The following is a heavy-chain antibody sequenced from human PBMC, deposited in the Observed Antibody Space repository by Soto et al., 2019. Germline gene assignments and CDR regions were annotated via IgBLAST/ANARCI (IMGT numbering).Heavy chain of an antibody. J-gene: IGHJ6*02. D-gene: IGHD4-17*01. Sequence: QVQLVQSGAEVKKPGSSVKVSCKASGGTFSSYAISWVRQAPGQGLEWMGVIIPIFGTANYAQKFQGRVTITADESTSTADMELSSLRSEDTAVYYCAVTVTTHYGMDVWGQGTTVTVSS. CDR2: IIPIFGTA. CDR1: GGTFSSYA. V-gene: IGHV1-69*01. CDR3: AVTVTTHYGMDV.